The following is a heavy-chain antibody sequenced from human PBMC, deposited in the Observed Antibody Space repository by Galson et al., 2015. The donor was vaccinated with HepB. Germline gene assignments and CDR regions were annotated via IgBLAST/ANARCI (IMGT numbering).Heavy chain of an antibody. CDR2: IDWDGDK. CDR3: AQSALSCTRGVCYPTPPFDY. V-gene: IGHV2-70*11. Sequence: PARVKPTQTLTLTCTFSGFSLSTSGMCVSWIRQPPGKSLEWLARIDWDGDKYYSTSLKTTLTISKDTSKNQGVLTMTNMDHVDTAPYYCAQSALSCTRGVCYPTPPFDYWGQGTLVPVSS. CDR1: GFSLSTSGMC. J-gene: IGHJ4*02. D-gene: IGHD2-8*02.